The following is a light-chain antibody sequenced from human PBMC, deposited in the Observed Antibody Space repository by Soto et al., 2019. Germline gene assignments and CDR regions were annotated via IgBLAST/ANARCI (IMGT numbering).Light chain of an antibody. Sequence: QSALTQPASLSGSPGQSITISCTGTSSDVGGYNYVSWYQQYPGKAPKVMIYDVSNRPSGVSNRFSGSKSGDTASLTISGLQAEDEADYYCSSYTRSSTLYVFGTGTKVTVL. J-gene: IGLJ1*01. CDR3: SSYTRSSTLYV. CDR1: SSDVGGYNY. CDR2: DVS. V-gene: IGLV2-14*03.